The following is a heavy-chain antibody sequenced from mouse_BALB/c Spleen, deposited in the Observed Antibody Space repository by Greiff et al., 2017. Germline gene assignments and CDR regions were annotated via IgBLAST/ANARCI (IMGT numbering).Heavy chain of an antibody. V-gene: IGHV2-9*02. CDR3: ARDDTLYAMDY. CDR2: IWAGGST. J-gene: IGHJ4*01. CDR1: GFSLTRYG. Sequence: VKLVESGPGLVAPSQSLSITCTVSGFSLTRYGVHWVRQPPGKGLEWLGVIWAGGSTNYNSALMSRLSISKDNSKSQVFLKMNSLQTDDTAMYYCARDDTLYAMDYWGQGTSVTVSS.